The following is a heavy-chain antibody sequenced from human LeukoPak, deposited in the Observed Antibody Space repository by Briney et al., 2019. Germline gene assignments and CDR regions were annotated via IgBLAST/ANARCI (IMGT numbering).Heavy chain of an antibody. J-gene: IGHJ4*01. CDR3: ALQYRGHDSTGFFDH. CDR1: GDSLRSHF. CDR2: MFFSGTT. V-gene: IGHV4-59*03. D-gene: IGHD5-24*01. Sequence: PSETLSLTCTVSGDSLRSHFCSWVRQSPGQGLEWIANMFFSGTTNSNPALKRRVTMSVDTSTNQFSLKLTSATAADTAVYYRALQYRGHDSTGFFDHWGHGILVTVSS.